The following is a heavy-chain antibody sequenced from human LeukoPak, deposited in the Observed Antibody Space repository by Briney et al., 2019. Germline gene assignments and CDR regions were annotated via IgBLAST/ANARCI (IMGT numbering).Heavy chain of an antibody. V-gene: IGHV1-69*06. Sequence: GASVKVSCKASGGTFSSYAISWVRQAPGQGLEWMGGIIPIFGTANYAQKFQGRVTITADKSTSTAYMELSSLRSEDTAVYYCAKDGWLESGRTPFYFDSWGQGTLVTVSS. CDR3: AKDGWLESGRTPFYFDS. CDR2: IIPIFGTA. J-gene: IGHJ4*02. CDR1: GGTFSSYA. D-gene: IGHD3-10*01.